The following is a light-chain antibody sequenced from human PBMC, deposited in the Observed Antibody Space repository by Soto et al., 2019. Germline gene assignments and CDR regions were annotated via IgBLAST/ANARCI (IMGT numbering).Light chain of an antibody. J-gene: IGKJ1*01. CDR3: QQYYSPLWT. CDR1: QSVFYGSNNKNY. V-gene: IGKV4-1*01. CDR2: WAS. Sequence: DIVMTQSPDSLAVSLGERATINCKSSQSVFYGSNNKNYLAWYQQKPGQPPKLLIYWASTRESGVPDRFRGSGSGTDFTLTISSLQADDVAVYYCQQYYSPLWTFGQGTKVEIK.